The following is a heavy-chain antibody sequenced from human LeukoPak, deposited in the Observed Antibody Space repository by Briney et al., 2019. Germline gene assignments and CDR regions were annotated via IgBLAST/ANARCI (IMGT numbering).Heavy chain of an antibody. Sequence: ASVKVSCKASGYTFTGYYMHWVRQAPGQGLEWMGWINANSGGTNYAQKFQGRVTMTRDTSISTAYMELSRLRSDDTAVYYCARVPSYSSGWSHNWFDSWGQGTLVTVSS. J-gene: IGHJ5*01. D-gene: IGHD6-19*01. CDR3: ARVPSYSSGWSHNWFDS. CDR1: GYTFTGYY. V-gene: IGHV1-2*02. CDR2: INANSGGT.